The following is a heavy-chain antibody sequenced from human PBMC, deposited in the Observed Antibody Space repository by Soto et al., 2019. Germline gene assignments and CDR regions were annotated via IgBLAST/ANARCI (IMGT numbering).Heavy chain of an antibody. J-gene: IGHJ4*02. CDR3: VKDRWIDY. D-gene: IGHD2-15*01. CDR2: ISSNGAST. CDR1: GFTFSPYA. Sequence: GGSLRLSCSVSGFTFSPYAMHWVRQAPGKGLEYVSSISSNGASTYYADSVKGRFTISRDSSKNTLYLQMSSLRSEDTAVYYCVKDRWIDYWGQGTLVTVSS. V-gene: IGHV3-64D*06.